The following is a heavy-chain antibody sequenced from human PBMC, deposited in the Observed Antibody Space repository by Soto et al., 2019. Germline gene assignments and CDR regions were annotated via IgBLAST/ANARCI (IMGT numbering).Heavy chain of an antibody. CDR3: ARGARAAAAHY. Sequence: PSETLSLTCTVSGGSISSYYWSWIRQPPGKGLEWIGYIYYSGSTNYDPSLKSRVTISVDTSKNQFSLKLSSVTAADTAVYYCARGARAAAAHYWGKGTLVTVSS. V-gene: IGHV4-59*01. CDR1: GGSISSYY. CDR2: IYYSGST. J-gene: IGHJ4*02. D-gene: IGHD6-13*01.